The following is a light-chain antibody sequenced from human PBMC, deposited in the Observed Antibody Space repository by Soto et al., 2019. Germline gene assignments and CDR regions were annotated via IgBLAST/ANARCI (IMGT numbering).Light chain of an antibody. CDR1: QDISNY. V-gene: IGKV1-33*01. J-gene: IGKJ3*01. CDR2: DAS. Sequence: DIQMTQSPSSLSASVGDRVTITCQASQDISNYLNWYQQKPGKAAKLLIYDASNLETGVPSRFSGSGSWTEFTFTISSLQPEDIATYYCQQYDNLPSFTFGPGTKVDIK. CDR3: QQYDNLPSFT.